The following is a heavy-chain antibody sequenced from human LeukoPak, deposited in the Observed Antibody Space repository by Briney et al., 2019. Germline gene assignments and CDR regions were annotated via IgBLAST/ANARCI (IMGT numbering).Heavy chain of an antibody. D-gene: IGHD5-18*01. J-gene: IGHJ3*02. Sequence: GGSLRLSCAASGFTVSSNYMSWVRQAPGKGLEWVSVIYSGGSAYYADSVKGRFTISRDNSKNTLYLQMNSLRAEDTAVYYCARVLWGYSYGYDAFDIWGQGTMVTVSS. CDR2: IYSGGSA. CDR1: GFTVSSNY. V-gene: IGHV3-53*01. CDR3: ARVLWGYSYGYDAFDI.